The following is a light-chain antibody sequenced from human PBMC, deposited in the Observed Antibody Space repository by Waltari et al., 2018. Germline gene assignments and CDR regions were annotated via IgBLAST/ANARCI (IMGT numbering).Light chain of an antibody. CDR1: QSISKY. CDR3: QHYVSLPAT. V-gene: IGKV3-20*01. J-gene: IGKJ1*01. CDR2: HAS. Sequence: EIELTQSPDTLSFSPGERATLSCRASQSISKYLAWYQQKPVQAPRLLIYHASSRSTGVPDRFSGSWSGTDFSLTINRLEPEDFAVYYCQHYVSLPATFGQGTKLEIK.